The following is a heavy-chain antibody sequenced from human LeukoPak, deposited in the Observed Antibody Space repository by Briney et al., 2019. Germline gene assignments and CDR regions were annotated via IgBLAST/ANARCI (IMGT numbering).Heavy chain of an antibody. J-gene: IGHJ4*02. CDR2: IYYSGST. CDR1: GGSISSSSYY. V-gene: IGHV4-39*01. Sequence: SETLSLTCTVSGGSISSSSYYWGWIRQPPGKGLEWIGSIYYSGSTYYNPSLKSRVTISVDTSKNQFSLKLSSVTAADTAVYYCARHPGRFDYWGQGTLVTVSS. CDR3: ARHPGRFDY.